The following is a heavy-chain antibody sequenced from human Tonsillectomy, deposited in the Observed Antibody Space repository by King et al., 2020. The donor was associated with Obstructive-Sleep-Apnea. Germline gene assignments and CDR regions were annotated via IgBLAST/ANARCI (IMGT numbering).Heavy chain of an antibody. CDR3: ASTRHCGWAGGGRGCFDL. CDR2: ISTGGTTI. CDR1: GFTFSDYY. Sequence: VQLVESGGGLVKPGGSLRLSCAASGFTFSDYYMSWIRQAPGKGLEWVSYISTGGTTIYYADSVKGRFTISRDNAKNSLYLQMNSLRDEATAMYYCASTRHCGWAGGGRGCFDLWGRGTLVTVSS. V-gene: IGHV3-11*01. D-gene: IGHD2-21*01. J-gene: IGHJ2*01.